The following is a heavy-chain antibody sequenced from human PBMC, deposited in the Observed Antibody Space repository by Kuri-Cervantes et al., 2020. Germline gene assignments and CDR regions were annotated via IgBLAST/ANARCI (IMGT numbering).Heavy chain of an antibody. Sequence: ASVKVSCKASGYTFSGYYMHWVRQAPGQGLDWMGWISPKSGGTKYAQKFQGRVTMTRDTSTSTAYMELSRLRSDDTAVYYCAGAVAGRLGYYYYGMDVWGQGTTVTVSS. CDR2: ISPKSGGT. D-gene: IGHD6-19*01. CDR3: AGAVAGRLGYYYYGMDV. J-gene: IGHJ6*02. CDR1: GYTFSGYY. V-gene: IGHV1-2*02.